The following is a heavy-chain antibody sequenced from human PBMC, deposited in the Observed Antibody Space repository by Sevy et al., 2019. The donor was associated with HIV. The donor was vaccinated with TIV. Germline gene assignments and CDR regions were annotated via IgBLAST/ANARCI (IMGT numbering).Heavy chain of an antibody. D-gene: IGHD2-8*01. CDR2: ISGSGDNT. V-gene: IGHV3-23*01. Sequence: GGSLRLSCAASGFTFSTYAMNWVRQAPGKGLEWVSAISGSGDNTYYADSVKGRFTISRDNSKNTLDLQMNSLRAEDTAVYYCAREGCTRPHDFWGQGTLVTVSS. CDR3: AREGCTRPHDF. J-gene: IGHJ4*02. CDR1: GFTFSTYA.